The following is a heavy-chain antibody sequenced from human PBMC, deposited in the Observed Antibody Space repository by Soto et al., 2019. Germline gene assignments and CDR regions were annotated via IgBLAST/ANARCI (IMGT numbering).Heavy chain of an antibody. J-gene: IGHJ6*02. CDR3: GRDRNDRSGYWSPYYYYGMDV. CDR2: ISYDGSNQ. V-gene: IGHV3-30-3*01. D-gene: IGHD3-22*01. CDR1: GFTFRSYA. Sequence: GGSLRLSCAASGFTFRSYAMHWVRQAPGKGLEGGAVISYDGSNQYYADSVQGRFTISRDNSKNTLYLQMNSLRAEDTAVYSCGRDRNDRSGYWSPYYYYGMDVWGQGTTVTVSS.